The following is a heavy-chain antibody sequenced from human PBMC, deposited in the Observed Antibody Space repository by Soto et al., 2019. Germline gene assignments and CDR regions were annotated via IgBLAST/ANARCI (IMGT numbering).Heavy chain of an antibody. CDR3: ARSLSSSSGYFDP. D-gene: IGHD6-6*01. CDR1: GDSIGSGDYY. J-gene: IGHJ5*02. V-gene: IGHV4-30-4*01. CDR2: IYKSGRT. Sequence: QVNLQESGPGLLKPSQTLSLTCAVSGDSIGSGDYYWTWIRQSPGKGLEYIGYIYKSGRTYYNPSLKSRPVISLDTSKNQVFLRLTPLTAADTAMYFCARSLSSSSGYFDPWGQGTLVTVSS.